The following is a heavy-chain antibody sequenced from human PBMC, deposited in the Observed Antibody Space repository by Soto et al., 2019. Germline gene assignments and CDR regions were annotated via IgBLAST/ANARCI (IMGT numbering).Heavy chain of an antibody. CDR1: GFTFSRDA. J-gene: IGHJ5*02. V-gene: IGHV3-23*01. CDR3: ARLLWFREFSA. CDR2: ISGSGGST. Sequence: GGALRLSCAASGFTFSRDAMSWGRQAPGKGLEWVSAISGSGGSTYYADSVKGRFTISRDNSKNTLYLQMNSLRAEDTAVYYCARLLWFREFSAWGQGTLVPVSS. D-gene: IGHD3-10*01.